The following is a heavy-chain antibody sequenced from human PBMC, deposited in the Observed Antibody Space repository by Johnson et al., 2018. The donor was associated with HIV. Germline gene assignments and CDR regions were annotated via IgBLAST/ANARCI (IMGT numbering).Heavy chain of an antibody. D-gene: IGHD6-13*01. CDR3: AKDVDSSRWWRAFDM. CDR1: GFTFSNYG. Sequence: QVQLVESGGGVVQPGRSLRLSCAASGFTFSNYGMHWVRQAPGKGLEWVANIKQDGSEKYYADSVKGRFTISRDNSKNSFYIQMHSLRAEDTAVYYCAKDVDSSRWWRAFDMWGQGTMVSVSS. V-gene: IGHV3-30*18. CDR2: IKQDGSEK. J-gene: IGHJ3*02.